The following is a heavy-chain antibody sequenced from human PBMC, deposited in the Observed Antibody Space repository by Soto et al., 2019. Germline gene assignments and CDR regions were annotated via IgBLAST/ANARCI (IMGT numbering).Heavy chain of an antibody. Sequence: QVQLVQSGAEVKKPGASVKVSCKASGYTFTSYDINWVRQATGQGLEWMGWMNPNSGNTGYAQKFQGRVTMTRNTSISTAYMELSSLRSEDTAVYYCARGPPHITIFGVVIGTLYFELWGRGTLVTVSS. CDR1: GYTFTSYD. CDR3: ARGPPHITIFGVVIGTLYFEL. J-gene: IGHJ2*01. V-gene: IGHV1-8*01. CDR2: MNPNSGNT. D-gene: IGHD3-3*01.